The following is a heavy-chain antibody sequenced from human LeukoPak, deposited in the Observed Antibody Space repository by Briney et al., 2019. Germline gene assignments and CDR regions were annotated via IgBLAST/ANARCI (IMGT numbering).Heavy chain of an antibody. V-gene: IGHV4-59*01. D-gene: IGHD6-19*01. J-gene: IGHJ5*02. CDR2: FYSSGIT. CDR3: ARQRSSGSIINP. CDR1: GGSISSYY. Sequence: SETLSLTCTVSGGSISSYYWSWIRQPPGKGLEWIGFFYSSGITNYNPSLKSRVTISVDTSKNQFSLKLSSVTAADTAVYYCARQRSSGSIINPWGQGTLVTVSS.